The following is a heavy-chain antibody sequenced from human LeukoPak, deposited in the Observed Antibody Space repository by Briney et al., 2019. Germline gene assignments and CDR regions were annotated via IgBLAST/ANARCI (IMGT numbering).Heavy chain of an antibody. J-gene: IGHJ4*02. CDR2: ISSSSSYI. D-gene: IGHD1-1*01. CDR1: GFTFSTYA. V-gene: IGHV3-21*06. CDR3: VKDNDWAFDF. Sequence: PGGSLRLSCVASGFTFSTYAMNWVRQAPGKGLEWVSSISSSSSYIYYADSVKGRFTISRDNAKNSLHLQMNSLRAEDTAVYYCVKDNDWAFDFWGQGTLVTVS.